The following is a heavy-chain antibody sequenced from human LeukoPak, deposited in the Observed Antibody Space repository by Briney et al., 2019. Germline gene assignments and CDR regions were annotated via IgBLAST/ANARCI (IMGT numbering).Heavy chain of an antibody. V-gene: IGHV3-23*01. D-gene: IGHD3-10*01. CDR2: ISGSGGST. CDR1: GFTFSSYA. Sequence: GGSLRLSCAASGFTFSSYAMSWVRQAPGKGLEWVSAISGSGGSTYCADSVKGRFTISRDNSKNTLYLQMNSLRAEDTAVYYCAKAIYGSGSHPVDYWGQGTLVTVSS. J-gene: IGHJ4*02. CDR3: AKAIYGSGSHPVDY.